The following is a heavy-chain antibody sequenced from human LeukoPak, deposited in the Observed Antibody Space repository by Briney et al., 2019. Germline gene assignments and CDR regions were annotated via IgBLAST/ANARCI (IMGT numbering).Heavy chain of an antibody. CDR3: ASQDYYYDQYYFDY. CDR1: GGTFSSYA. Sequence: ASVKVSCTASGGTFSSYAISWVRQAPGQGLEWMGRIIPILGIANYAQKFQGRVTMTRDTSTNTVYMELSSLRSEDTAVYYCASQDYYYDQYYFDYWGQGTLVTVSS. CDR2: IIPILGIA. V-gene: IGHV1-69*04. D-gene: IGHD3-22*01. J-gene: IGHJ4*02.